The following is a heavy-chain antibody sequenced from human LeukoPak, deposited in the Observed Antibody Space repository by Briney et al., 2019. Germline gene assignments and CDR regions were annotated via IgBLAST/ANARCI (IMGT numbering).Heavy chain of an antibody. CDR1: GFNLGVHG. CDR2: IGHDGKYL. Sequence: PGPSLRLSRAASGFNLGVHGMPWVRHAPGNGLGWVGVIGHDGKYLKYVDSVRGRFTMSRDNSRNTLDLQMSGLRLEDTALYYCARDFGVGRYFDYCGQGTLVTVSS. CDR3: ARDFGVGRYFDY. D-gene: IGHD3-10*01. V-gene: IGHV3-33*01. J-gene: IGHJ4*02.